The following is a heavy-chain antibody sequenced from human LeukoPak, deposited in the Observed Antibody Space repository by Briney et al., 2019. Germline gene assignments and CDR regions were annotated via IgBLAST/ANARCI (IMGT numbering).Heavy chain of an antibody. V-gene: IGHV3-48*04. D-gene: IGHD2-2*01. CDR3: ARAVQHCSSTSCYRYYYMDV. CDR1: GFTFSSYS. J-gene: IGHJ6*03. CDR2: ISSSSSTI. Sequence: PGGSLRLSCAASGFTFSSYSMNWVRQAPGKGLEWVSYISSSSSTIYYADSVKGRFTISRDNAKNPLYLQMNSLRAEDTAVYYCARAVQHCSSTSCYRYYYMDVWGKGTTVTVSS.